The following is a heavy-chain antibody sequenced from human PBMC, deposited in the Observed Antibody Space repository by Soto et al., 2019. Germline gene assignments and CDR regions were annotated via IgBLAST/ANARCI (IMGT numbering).Heavy chain of an antibody. CDR3: ASEIRNAPEYYFDY. CDR2: IYHTGST. J-gene: IGHJ4*02. CDR1: GGSITNSIW. V-gene: IGHV4-4*02. D-gene: IGHD1-1*01. Sequence: PSETLSLTCAVSGGSITNSIWWSWVRQPPGKGLEWIGEIYHTGSTTYNPSLKSRLSISVDKSKNQISLNLRSVTAADTAVYYCASEIRNAPEYYFDYWGQGTLVTVSS.